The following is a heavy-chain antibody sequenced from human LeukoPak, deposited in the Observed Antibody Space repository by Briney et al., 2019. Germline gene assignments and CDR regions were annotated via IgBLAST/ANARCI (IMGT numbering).Heavy chain of an antibody. D-gene: IGHD1-1*01. J-gene: IGHJ4*02. CDR1: GFTFNKYA. CDR2: ISDNGGDR. Sequence: GGSLRLSCAASGFTFNKYAMSWVRQAPGKGLEWVSAISDNGGDRKYAGSVRGRFTISRDNSKNTLYLQMNSLRAEDTAIYYCGRDWKLDYWGQGNLVTVSS. V-gene: IGHV3-23*01. CDR3: GRDWKLDY.